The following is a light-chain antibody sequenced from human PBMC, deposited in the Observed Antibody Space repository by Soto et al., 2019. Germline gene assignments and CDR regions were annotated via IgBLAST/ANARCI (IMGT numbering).Light chain of an antibody. J-gene: IGKJ5*01. CDR2: DAA. V-gene: IGKV3-11*01. CDR1: QNVSSY. Sequence: EIVLTQSPATLSLSLGERATLSCRASQNVSSYLAWYQQKPGQAPRLLIYDAATRATGIPARFSGSGSGTDFTLTISSLEPEEFAVYYCQQYGSSPPITFGQGTRLEIK. CDR3: QQYGSSPPIT.